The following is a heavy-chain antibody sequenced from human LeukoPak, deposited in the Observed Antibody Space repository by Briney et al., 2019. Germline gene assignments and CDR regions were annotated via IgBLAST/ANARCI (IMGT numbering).Heavy chain of an antibody. D-gene: IGHD3-22*01. V-gene: IGHV1-3*01. Sequence: ASVKVSCKASGHTFTSYAMHWVRQAPGQRLEWMGWINAGNGNTKYSQKFQGRVTITRDTSASTAYMELSSLRSEDTAVYYCAREVYDSSGYPHFDYWGQGTLVTVSS. J-gene: IGHJ4*02. CDR3: AREVYDSSGYPHFDY. CDR1: GHTFTSYA. CDR2: INAGNGNT.